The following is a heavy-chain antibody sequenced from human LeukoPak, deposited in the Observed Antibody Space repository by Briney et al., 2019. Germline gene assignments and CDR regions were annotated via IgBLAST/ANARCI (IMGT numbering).Heavy chain of an antibody. Sequence: SETLSLTCTVPGGSISSGSYYWSWIRQPAGKGLEWIGRIYTSGSTNYNPSLKSRVTISVDTSKNQFSLKLSSVTAADTAVYYCARAGRTYYYDSSGYPPSTTRADVWGKGTTVTVSS. CDR3: ARAGRTYYYDSSGYPPSTTRADV. D-gene: IGHD3-22*01. V-gene: IGHV4-61*02. CDR2: IYTSGST. CDR1: GGSISSGSYY. J-gene: IGHJ6*04.